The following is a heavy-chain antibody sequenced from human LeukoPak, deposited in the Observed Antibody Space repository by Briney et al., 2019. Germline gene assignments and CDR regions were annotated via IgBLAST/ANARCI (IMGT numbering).Heavy chain of an antibody. Sequence: PSQTLSLTCAISGDSVSSNSVTWNWIRQSPSRGLEWLGRTYYRSKWFNAYAVSVKGRITITPDTSKNQFSLQLNSVTPDDTAIYYCAGGRAVTSPFDYWGQGTLVTVSS. V-gene: IGHV6-1*01. D-gene: IGHD4-17*01. CDR3: AGGRAVTSPFDY. J-gene: IGHJ4*02. CDR1: GDSVSSNSVT. CDR2: TYYRSKWFN.